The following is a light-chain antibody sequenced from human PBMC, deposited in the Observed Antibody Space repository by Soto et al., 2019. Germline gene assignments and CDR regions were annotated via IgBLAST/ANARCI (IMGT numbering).Light chain of an antibody. V-gene: IGKV1-6*01. J-gene: IGKJ1*01. CDR1: QGIRND. Sequence: AIQMTQSPSSLSASVGDRVTITCRASQGIRNDLNWYQQKPGKAPKVLIYAASSLQSGVPSRFSGSGSGTDFTLTISSLQPEDFATYYCLQDYNYPLTFGQGTRLEIK. CDR2: AAS. CDR3: LQDYNYPLT.